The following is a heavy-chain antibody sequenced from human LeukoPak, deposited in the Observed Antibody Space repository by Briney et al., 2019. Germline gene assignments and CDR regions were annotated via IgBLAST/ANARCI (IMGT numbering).Heavy chain of an antibody. Sequence: GRSLRLSCAASGFTFSSYAMSWVRQAPGKGLEWVSAISGSGGSTYYADSVKGRFTISRDNSKNTLYLQMNSLRAEDTAVYYCAKFPRYDFWSGYYSFDYWGQGTLVTVSS. V-gene: IGHV3-23*01. D-gene: IGHD3-3*01. CDR3: AKFPRYDFWSGYYSFDY. CDR1: GFTFSSYA. J-gene: IGHJ4*02. CDR2: ISGSGGST.